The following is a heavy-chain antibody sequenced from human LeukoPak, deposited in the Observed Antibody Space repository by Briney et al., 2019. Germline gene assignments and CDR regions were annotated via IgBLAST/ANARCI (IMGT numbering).Heavy chain of an antibody. Sequence: ASVKVSCKASGYTFTGYYMHWVRQAPGQWLEWMGRINPNSGGTNYAQKFQGRVTMTRDTSISTAYMELSRLRSDDTAVYYCARESIAARYFDYWGQGTLVTVSS. CDR2: INPNSGGT. D-gene: IGHD6-6*01. CDR1: GYTFTGYY. J-gene: IGHJ4*02. CDR3: ARESIAARYFDY. V-gene: IGHV1-2*06.